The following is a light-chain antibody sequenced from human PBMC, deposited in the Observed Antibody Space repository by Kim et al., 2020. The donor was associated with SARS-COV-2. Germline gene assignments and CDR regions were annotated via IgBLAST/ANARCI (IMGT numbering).Light chain of an antibody. CDR1: QHISAW. J-gene: IGKJ4*01. V-gene: IGKV1-12*01. Sequence: DIQMTQSPSSVSASIGDRVTITCRASQHISAWLAWYQQKPGEAPKLLIYASSTLQSGVPSRFSGRASGTDFTLTISGLQAEDFATYYCQQANSFPLTFGGGTKVDIK. CDR3: QQANSFPLT. CDR2: ASS.